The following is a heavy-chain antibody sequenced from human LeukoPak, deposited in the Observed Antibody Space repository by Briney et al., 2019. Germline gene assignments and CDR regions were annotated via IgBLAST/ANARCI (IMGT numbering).Heavy chain of an antibody. CDR1: GYTLTELS. J-gene: IGHJ4*02. Sequence: ASVKVSCKVSGYTLTELSMHWVRQAPGKRLEWMGGFDPEDGETIYAQKFQGRVTMTEDTSTDTAYMELSSLRSEDTAVYYCATDRRHSSSFHFDYWGQGTLVTVSS. CDR2: FDPEDGET. CDR3: ATDRRHSSSFHFDY. D-gene: IGHD6-13*01. V-gene: IGHV1-24*01.